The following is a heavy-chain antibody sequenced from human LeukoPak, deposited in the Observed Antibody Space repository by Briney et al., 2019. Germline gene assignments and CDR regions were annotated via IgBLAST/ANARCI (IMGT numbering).Heavy chain of an antibody. Sequence: SETLCLTCAVSGGSFSDYYWTWVRQPPGKGLEWVAEINLRGSTHYYPSLTGRVTISVGTTKKQFSLRLSAVTAADRAVYYWWTYSAGFDIWGQGTVVTVSS. CDR1: GGSFSDYY. J-gene: IGHJ3*02. V-gene: IGHV4-34*01. D-gene: IGHD6-13*01. CDR3: WTYSAGFDI. CDR2: INLRGST.